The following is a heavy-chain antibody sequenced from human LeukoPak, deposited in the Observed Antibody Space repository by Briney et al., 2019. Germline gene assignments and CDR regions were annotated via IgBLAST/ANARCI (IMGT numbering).Heavy chain of an antibody. J-gene: IGHJ4*02. CDR1: GGSIGSYY. CDR3: AGTYYYDSSGYFDY. D-gene: IGHD3-22*01. V-gene: IGHV4-59*01. CDR2: IYYSGST. Sequence: PSETLSLTCTVSGGSIGSYYWSWIRQPPGKGLEWIGYIYYSGSTNYNPFLKSRVTISVDTSKNQFSLKLSSVTAADTAVYYCAGTYYYDSSGYFDYWGQGTLVTVSS.